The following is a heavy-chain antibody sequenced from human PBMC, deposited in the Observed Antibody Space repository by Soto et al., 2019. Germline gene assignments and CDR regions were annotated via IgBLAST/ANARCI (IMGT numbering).Heavy chain of an antibody. Sequence: QITLRESGPTLVKPTQTLTLTCTFSGFSLTTRPVGVGWIRQSPGKALEWLAFAYWDDDNRYSPSLRSRLTVTKDTSKNQVVLTMTNVDPVDTATYYCAHRGYGDYPRDNWFDPWGQGTLVTVSS. CDR1: GFSLTTRPVG. J-gene: IGHJ5*02. CDR3: AHRGYGDYPRDNWFDP. D-gene: IGHD4-17*01. V-gene: IGHV2-5*02. CDR2: AYWDDDN.